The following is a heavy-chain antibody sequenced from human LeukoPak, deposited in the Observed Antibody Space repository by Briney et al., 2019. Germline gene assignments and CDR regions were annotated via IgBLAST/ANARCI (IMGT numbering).Heavy chain of an antibody. Sequence: GGTLRLSCAASGFTFSSYGMSWVRQAPGKGLEWVSYISSSGSTIYYADSVKGRFTISRDNAKNSLYVQINSLRAEDTAVYYCARPSSSGWYEDYWGQGTLVTVSS. J-gene: IGHJ4*02. D-gene: IGHD6-19*01. V-gene: IGHV3-48*04. CDR1: GFTFSSYG. CDR3: ARPSSSGWYEDY. CDR2: ISSSGSTI.